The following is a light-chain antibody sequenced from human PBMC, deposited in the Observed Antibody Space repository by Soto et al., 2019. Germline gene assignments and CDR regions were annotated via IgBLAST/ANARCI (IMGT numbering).Light chain of an antibody. CDR3: QKLHNFPLT. J-gene: IGKJ5*01. V-gene: IGKV1-9*01. Sequence: DIQLTQSPSFLSASVGDRVTITCRASQCISSSLACYQQKPVEAPKLLIYAASTLQSGAPSRFRGSGYGTEFTLTISSLQPDDFASYYCQKLHNFPLTFGQGTRLEIK. CDR1: QCISSS. CDR2: AAS.